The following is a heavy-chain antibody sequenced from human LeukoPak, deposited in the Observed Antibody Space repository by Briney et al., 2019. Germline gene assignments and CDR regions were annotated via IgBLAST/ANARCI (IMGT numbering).Heavy chain of an antibody. J-gene: IGHJ5*02. Sequence: SETLSLTCTVSGGSIMNHYWSWIRQPAGKGLEWIGRIYSSGSANYSPSLKNRVSMSIATSNNHFSLNLTSVTAADTALYFCARDVRHASGWSTPESWGQGTLVTVSS. CDR2: IYSSGSA. CDR1: GGSIMNHY. D-gene: IGHD6-19*01. CDR3: ARDVRHASGWSTPES. V-gene: IGHV4-4*07.